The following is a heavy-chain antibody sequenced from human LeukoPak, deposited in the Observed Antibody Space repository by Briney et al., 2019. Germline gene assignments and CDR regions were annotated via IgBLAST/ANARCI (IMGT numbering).Heavy chain of an antibody. Sequence: PGGSLRLSCAASGFTFSSYGMHWVRQAPGKGLEWVAFIRYDGSNKYYADSVKGRFTISRDNSKNTLYLQMNSLRAEDTAVYYCAKEDGKRYCSSTSCFAYGDNSGIDYWGQGTLVTVSS. D-gene: IGHD2-2*01. J-gene: IGHJ4*02. V-gene: IGHV3-30*02. CDR3: AKEDGKRYCSSTSCFAYGDNSGIDY. CDR2: IRYDGSNK. CDR1: GFTFSSYG.